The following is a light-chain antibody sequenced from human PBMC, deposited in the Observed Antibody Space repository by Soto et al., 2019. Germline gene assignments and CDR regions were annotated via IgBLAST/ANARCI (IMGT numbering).Light chain of an antibody. CDR1: QSVSTSN. CDR3: QQYYSYPPWT. J-gene: IGKJ1*01. Sequence: IVLTQSPGTLSSSPGERATLSCRASQSVSTSNLAWYQQRPGQAPRLLIYGASRRATGIPDRFSGSGSGTDFTLTISCLQSEDFATYYCQQYYSYPPWTFGQGTKVDIK. CDR2: GAS. V-gene: IGKV3-20*01.